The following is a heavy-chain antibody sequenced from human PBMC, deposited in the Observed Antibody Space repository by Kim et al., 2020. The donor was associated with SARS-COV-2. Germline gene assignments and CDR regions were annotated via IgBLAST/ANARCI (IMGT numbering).Heavy chain of an antibody. D-gene: IGHD1-26*01. V-gene: IGHV3-23*01. Sequence: SVKGPLTISRENSTNTLYLQMNSLRAEDTAVYYCAKARAWELPNAEYFQHWGQGTLVTVSS. J-gene: IGHJ1*01. CDR3: AKARAWELPNAEYFQH.